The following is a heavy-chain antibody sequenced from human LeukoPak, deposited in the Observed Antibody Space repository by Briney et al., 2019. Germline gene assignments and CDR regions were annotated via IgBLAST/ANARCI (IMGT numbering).Heavy chain of an antibody. J-gene: IGHJ3*02. CDR1: GGSISSGDYY. CDR3: ARGVVVPAAIKDAFDI. D-gene: IGHD2-2*02. CDR2: IYHSGST. Sequence: SQTLSLTCTVSGGSISSGDYYWSWIRQPPGKGLEWIGYIYHSGSTYYNPSLKSRVTISVDRSKNQFSLKLSSVTAADTAVYYCARGVVVPAAIKDAFDIWGQGTMVTVSS. V-gene: IGHV4-30-2*01.